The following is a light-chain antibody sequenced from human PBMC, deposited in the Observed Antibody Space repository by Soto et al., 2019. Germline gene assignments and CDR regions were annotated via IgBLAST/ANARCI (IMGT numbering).Light chain of an antibody. J-gene: IGLJ1*01. Sequence: QSALTQPASVSGSPGQSITISCTGTSSDVGGYNYVSWYQQHPGKAPKLMIYDVSNRASGVSTRFSGSRSGKMASLTISGLQAEDEADYYCTSYTSSNTLTYVFGPGTKLTVL. V-gene: IGLV2-14*03. CDR2: DVS. CDR1: SSDVGGYNY. CDR3: TSYTSSNTLTYV.